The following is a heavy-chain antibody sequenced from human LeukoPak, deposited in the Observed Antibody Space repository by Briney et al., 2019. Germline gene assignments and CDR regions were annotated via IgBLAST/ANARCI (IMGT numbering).Heavy chain of an antibody. Sequence: ASVKVSCKASGYTFTSYYMHWVRQAPGQGLEWMGIINPSGGSTSYAQKFQGRVTMTRDTSTSTVYMELSSLRSEDTAVYYCARSDSGYYDSSGYYYPFDYWGQGTLVTVSS. CDR2: INPSGGST. V-gene: IGHV1-46*01. D-gene: IGHD3-22*01. CDR1: GYTFTSYY. J-gene: IGHJ4*02. CDR3: ARSDSGYYDSSGYYYPFDY.